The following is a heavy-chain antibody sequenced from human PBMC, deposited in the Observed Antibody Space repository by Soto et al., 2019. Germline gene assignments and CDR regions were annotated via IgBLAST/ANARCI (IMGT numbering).Heavy chain of an antibody. Sequence: PGGSLRLSCEASVFALSPYWMSWVRQAPGKGLEWVASINQGGSVKHYVDSVRGRFTISRDNAKNSLFLQMNSLSAEDTAVYYCARGVKARLRNYYYYGMDVWGQGTTVTVS. J-gene: IGHJ6*02. CDR2: INQGGSVK. V-gene: IGHV3-7*03. CDR1: VFALSPYW. CDR3: ARGVKARLRNYYYYGMDV. D-gene: IGHD4-17*01.